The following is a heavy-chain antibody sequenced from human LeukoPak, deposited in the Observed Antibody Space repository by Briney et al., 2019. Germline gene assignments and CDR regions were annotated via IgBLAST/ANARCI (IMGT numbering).Heavy chain of an antibody. CDR3: ARGGNGLGYCSSTSCYTFDY. CDR1: GFTFSDYY. J-gene: IGHJ4*02. CDR2: ISSSGSTI. V-gene: IGHV3-11*04. D-gene: IGHD2-2*01. Sequence: PGGSLRLSCAASGFTFSDYYMSWIRQAPGKGLEWVSYISSSGSTIYYADSVKGRFTISRDNAKNSLYLQMNSLRAEDTAVYYCARGGNGLGYCSSTSCYTFDYWGQGTLVTVSS.